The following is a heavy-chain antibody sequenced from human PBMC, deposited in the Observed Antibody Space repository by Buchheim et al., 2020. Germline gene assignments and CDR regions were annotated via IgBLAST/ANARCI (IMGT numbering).Heavy chain of an antibody. CDR3: ASLSKDF. CDR2: VSESGNT. V-gene: IGHV4-4*02. J-gene: IGHJ4*02. CDR1: GGSISSSDW. Sequence: QVQLQESGPGLVKPSGTLSLTCAVSGGSISSSDWWNWVRQPPGKGLEWVGEVSESGNTHYLPSLKSRVTMSVAKSLNQFSLNLHSVTAADTAVYYCASLSKDFWGQGTL.